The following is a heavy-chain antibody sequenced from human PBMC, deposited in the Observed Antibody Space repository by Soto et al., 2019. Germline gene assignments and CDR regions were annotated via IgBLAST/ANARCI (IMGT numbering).Heavy chain of an antibody. Sequence: SETLSLTCTVSGGAISGYYWTWIRQPAGKGLEWIGRIYSSGGTKYNPSLKSRVTMSIDTSKNQFSLRLSSVTAADTAVYYFARGQRLSDSFDPWGQGTVVTVS. CDR1: GGAISGYY. CDR3: ARGQRLSDSFDP. D-gene: IGHD6-25*01. V-gene: IGHV4-4*07. CDR2: IYSSGGT. J-gene: IGHJ5*02.